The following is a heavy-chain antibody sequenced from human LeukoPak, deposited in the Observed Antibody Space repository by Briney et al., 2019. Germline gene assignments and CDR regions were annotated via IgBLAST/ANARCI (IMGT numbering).Heavy chain of an antibody. J-gene: IGHJ4*02. V-gene: IGHV4-59*01. CDR1: GGSISSYY. D-gene: IGHD3-22*01. Sequence: SETLSLTCTVSGGSISSYYWSWIRQPPGKGLEWIGYIYYSGSTNYNPSLKSRVTISVDTSKNQFSLKLSSVTAADTAVYYCARSNYDSSGYPLYFDYWGQGTLVTVSS. CDR2: IYYSGST. CDR3: ARSNYDSSGYPLYFDY.